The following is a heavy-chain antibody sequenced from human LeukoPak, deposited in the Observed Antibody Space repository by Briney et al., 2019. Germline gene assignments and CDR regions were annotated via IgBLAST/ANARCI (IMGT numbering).Heavy chain of an antibody. J-gene: IGHJ6*02. V-gene: IGHV3-21*01. D-gene: IGHD3-16*01. CDR3: ASLSSGIWYYGMDV. CDR1: GFTFSSYG. Sequence: GGSLRLSCAASGFTFSSYGMHWVRRAPGKGLEWVSSISSSSSYIYYADSVKGRFTISRDNAKNSLYLQMNSLRAEDTAVYYCASLSSGIWYYGMDVWGQGTTVTVSS. CDR2: ISSSSSYI.